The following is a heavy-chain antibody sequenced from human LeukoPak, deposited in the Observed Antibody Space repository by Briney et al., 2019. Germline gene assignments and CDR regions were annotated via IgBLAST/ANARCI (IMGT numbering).Heavy chain of an antibody. CDR3: ASSFGRWSGYSQTFDY. D-gene: IGHD3-3*01. V-gene: IGHV7-4-1*02. J-gene: IGHJ4*02. Sequence: ASVKVSCKASGDTFTKYAINWVRQAPGQGLEWMGWINTNVGKSAYARDFTGRFVFSLDTSVSTAYLQISSLRAEDTAVYYCASSFGRWSGYSQTFDYWGQGTLVTVSS. CDR2: INTNVGKS. CDR1: GDTFTKYA.